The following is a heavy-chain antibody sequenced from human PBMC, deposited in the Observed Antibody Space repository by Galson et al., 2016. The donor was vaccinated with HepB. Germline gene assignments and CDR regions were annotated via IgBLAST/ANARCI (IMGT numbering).Heavy chain of an antibody. Sequence: SLRLSCAASGFTLSSYGMHWVRQAPGKGLEWVAHIWYDGSKKYYADSVKGRFTISRDNSKNTLYLHMNSLTGEDTAVYYCARMFPLYSSGWYVRGDGWFDSWGQGTLVTVSS. CDR3: ARMFPLYSSGWYVRGDGWFDS. CDR2: IWYDGSKK. CDR1: GFTLSSYG. D-gene: IGHD6-19*01. V-gene: IGHV3-33*01. J-gene: IGHJ5*01.